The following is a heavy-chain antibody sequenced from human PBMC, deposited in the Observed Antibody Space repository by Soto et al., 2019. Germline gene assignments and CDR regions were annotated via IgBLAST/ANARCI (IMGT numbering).Heavy chain of an antibody. CDR2: IFSGGET. J-gene: IGHJ6*02. CDR1: GFTVSNEY. D-gene: IGHD3-10*01. V-gene: IGHV3-53*02. Sequence: EVQLVETGGGLIQPGGSLRLSCAASGFTVSNEYMSWVRQAPGKGLEWISVIFSGGETDYADSVKGRFTISRDNSKNTLYLQMNILRADDTAMYYCARGGSGYYYGLDVWGQGTTVTVSS. CDR3: ARGGSGYYYGLDV.